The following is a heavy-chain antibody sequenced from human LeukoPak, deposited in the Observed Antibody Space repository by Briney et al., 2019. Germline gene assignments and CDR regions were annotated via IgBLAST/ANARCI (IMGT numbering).Heavy chain of an antibody. V-gene: IGHV3-7*03. Sequence: PGGSLRLSCAASGFNFNNYWMSWLRQAPGKGLEWVANIKDDGSEEYYVDSVKGRFTISRDNSKNTLYLQMNSLRAEDTAVYYCASYDTGYSSGWYGWFDPWGQGTLVTVSS. J-gene: IGHJ5*02. CDR3: ASYDTGYSSGWYGWFDP. D-gene: IGHD6-19*01. CDR2: IKDDGSEE. CDR1: GFNFNNYW.